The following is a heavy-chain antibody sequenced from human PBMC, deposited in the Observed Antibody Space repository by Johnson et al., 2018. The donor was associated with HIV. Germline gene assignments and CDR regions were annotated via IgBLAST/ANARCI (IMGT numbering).Heavy chain of an antibody. CDR1: GFTFSDYY. Sequence: QVQLVESGGGLVKPGGSLRLSCAASGFTFSDYYMSWIRQAPGKGLEWVSHISSRSGPISYSDSVKGRFTISRDNSKNTLYLQMNSLRADDTAVYYCAKDLRVFDWFNAYDAFDIWGQGTMVTVYS. CDR2: ISSRSGPI. D-gene: IGHD3-9*01. CDR3: AKDLRVFDWFNAYDAFDI. V-gene: IGHV3-11*04. J-gene: IGHJ3*02.